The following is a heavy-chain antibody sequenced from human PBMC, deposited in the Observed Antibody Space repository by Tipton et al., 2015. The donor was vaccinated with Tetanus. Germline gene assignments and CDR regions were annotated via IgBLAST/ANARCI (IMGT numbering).Heavy chain of an antibody. D-gene: IGHD1-1*01. CDR2: INPDGRRT. CDR3: ARRSLTNYGLDV. CDR1: GFTSGSHY. Sequence: GSLRLSCAASGFTSGSHYMHWVRQTPGKGLLWISRINPDGRRTNYADSVKGRFTISRDNAKNTVYLQMNSLRAEDTAVYFCARRSLTNYGLDVWGQGTPVTVSS. V-gene: IGHV3-74*01. J-gene: IGHJ6*02.